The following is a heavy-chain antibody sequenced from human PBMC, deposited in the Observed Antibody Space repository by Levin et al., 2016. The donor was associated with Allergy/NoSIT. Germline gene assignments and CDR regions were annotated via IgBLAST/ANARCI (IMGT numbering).Heavy chain of an antibody. V-gene: IGHV3-64D*06. J-gene: IGHJ4*02. Sequence: GESLKISCSASGFTFRSYALYWVRQAPGKGLEYVASITDDGDDTYYADSVKGRFTISRDNSKNTLDLQLSSLRADDTALYYCVRGPRDISNWSFEYWGQGTLVTVSS. CDR3: VRGPRDISNWSFEY. CDR1: GFTFRSYA. CDR2: ITDDGDDT. D-gene: IGHD6-13*01.